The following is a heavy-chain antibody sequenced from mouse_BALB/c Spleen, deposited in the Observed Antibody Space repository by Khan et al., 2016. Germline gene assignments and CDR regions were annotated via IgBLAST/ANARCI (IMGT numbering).Heavy chain of an antibody. Sequence: QVQLQQPGAELVRPGSSVKISCKASGYAFSGYWMNWVKQRPGQGLEWIGQIYPGDGDTNYNGKFKGKATLTADTSSSTAYMQLSSLASEDCAVYFCARGTPFASWGQGTLVTVSA. V-gene: IGHV1-80*01. CDR3: ARGTPFAS. CDR1: GYAFSGYW. J-gene: IGHJ3*01. D-gene: IGHD2-14*01. CDR2: IYPGDGDT.